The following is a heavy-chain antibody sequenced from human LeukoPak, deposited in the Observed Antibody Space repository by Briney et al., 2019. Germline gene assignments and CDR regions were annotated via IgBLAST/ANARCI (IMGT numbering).Heavy chain of an antibody. CDR3: ARQGYYGSGSPYFDY. CDR2: IYYSGST. J-gene: IGHJ4*02. V-gene: IGHV4-39*01. D-gene: IGHD3-10*01. Sequence: SETLSLTCTVSGGSISRSSYYWGWIRQPPGKGLEWIGSIYYSGSTYYNPSLKSRVTISVDTSKNQFSVKLNSVTAADTTVYYCARQGYYGSGSPYFDYWGQGTLVTVSS. CDR1: GGSISRSSYY.